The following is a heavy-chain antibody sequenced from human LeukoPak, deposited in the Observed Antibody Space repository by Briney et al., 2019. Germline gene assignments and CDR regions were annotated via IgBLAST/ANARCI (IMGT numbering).Heavy chain of an antibody. Sequence: SVKVSCKASGYTFTGYYMHWVRQAPGQGLEWMGGIIPIFGTANYAQKFQGRVTITADESTSTAYMELSSLRSEDTAVYYCARDLRNYYDSSGLNWFDPWGQGTLVTVSS. V-gene: IGHV1-69*13. CDR1: GYTFTGYY. CDR2: IIPIFGTA. J-gene: IGHJ5*02. D-gene: IGHD3-22*01. CDR3: ARDLRNYYDSSGLNWFDP.